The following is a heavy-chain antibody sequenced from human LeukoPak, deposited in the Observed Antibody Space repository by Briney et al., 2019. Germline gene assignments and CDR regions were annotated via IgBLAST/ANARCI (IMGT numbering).Heavy chain of an antibody. V-gene: IGHV1-58*01. D-gene: IGHD3-10*01. J-gene: IGHJ4*02. CDR2: IVVSSGDT. CDR1: GFTFTSSA. Sequence: GTSVKVSCKASGFTFTSSAVQWVRQARGQRLEWIGWIVVSSGDTNYAQKFQERVTITRDMSTSTAYMELSSLRSEDTAVYYCAAGDVNGSESYSVPDFDYWGQGTLVTVSS. CDR3: AAGDVNGSESYSVPDFDY.